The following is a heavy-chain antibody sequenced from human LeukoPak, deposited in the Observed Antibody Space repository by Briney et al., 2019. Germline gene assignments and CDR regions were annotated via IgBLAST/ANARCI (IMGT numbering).Heavy chain of an antibody. V-gene: IGHV4-59*01. D-gene: IGHD3-22*01. Sequence: SETLSLTCTVSGDSISSYYWSWIRKPPGKGLEWIGYIYYSAGINYNPSLKSRVTISLDTSKNQVSLKLSSVSAADTAVYYCARERGYYYDSSGLGFDSWGQGTLVTVSS. CDR3: ARERGYYYDSSGLGFDS. J-gene: IGHJ4*02. CDR1: GDSISSYY. CDR2: IYYSAGI.